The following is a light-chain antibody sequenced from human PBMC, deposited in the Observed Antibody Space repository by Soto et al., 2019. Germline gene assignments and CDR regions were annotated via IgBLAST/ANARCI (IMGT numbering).Light chain of an antibody. Sequence: EIVLTQSPGTLSLSPGERAALSCRASQSVKNNYLVWYQQKVGQAPRLLMSGASSRATGVPDRFSGSESGTDFTLTISRVEPEDFAVYYCQQYGSSPTFGQGTRLEIK. J-gene: IGKJ5*01. V-gene: IGKV3-20*01. CDR2: GAS. CDR3: QQYGSSPT. CDR1: QSVKNNY.